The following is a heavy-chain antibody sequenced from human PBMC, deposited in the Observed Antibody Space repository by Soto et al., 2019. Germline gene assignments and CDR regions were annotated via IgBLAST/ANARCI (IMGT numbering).Heavy chain of an antibody. J-gene: IGHJ4*02. CDR2: IWYDGSNK. D-gene: IGHD3-16*02. V-gene: IGHV3-33*01. CDR1: GFTFSSYG. CDR3: ARLERSELGELSSDCDY. Sequence: QVQLVASGGGVVQPGRSLRLSCAASGFTFSSYGMHWVRQAPGKGLEWVAVIWYDGSNKYYADSVKGRFTISRDNSKNTLYLQMNSLRAEDTAVYYCARLERSELGELSSDCDYWGQGTLVTVSS.